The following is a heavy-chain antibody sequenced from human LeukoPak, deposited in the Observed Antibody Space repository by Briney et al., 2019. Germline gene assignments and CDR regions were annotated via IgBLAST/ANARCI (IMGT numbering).Heavy chain of an antibody. CDR1: GYTFTSYD. CDR3: ARGRVGYDSSGYYYYFDY. CDR2: MNPNSGNT. Sequence: ASVKVSCKASGYTFTSYDINWVRQATGQGLEWMGLMNPNSGNTGYAQKFQGRVTMIRNTSISTAYMELSSLRSEDTAVYYCARGRVGYDSSGYYYYFDYWGQGTLVTVSS. J-gene: IGHJ4*02. D-gene: IGHD3-22*01. V-gene: IGHV1-8*01.